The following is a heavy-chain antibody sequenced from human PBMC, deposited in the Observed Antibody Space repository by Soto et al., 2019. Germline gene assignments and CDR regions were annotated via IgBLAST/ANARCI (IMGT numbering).Heavy chain of an antibody. CDR1: GYTFTNYD. Sequence: QVRLVQSGTEVKKPGASVKVSCKASGYTFTNYDVTWVRQAPGQGLEWMGLISTSTGNTNYAQKLQGRVTMTTDTSASTAYMELRSLRSDDTAVYYCARGEGMAARHDGYDIWGQGTMVTVSS. J-gene: IGHJ3*02. V-gene: IGHV1-18*04. D-gene: IGHD6-6*01. CDR3: ARGEGMAARHDGYDI. CDR2: ISTSTGNT.